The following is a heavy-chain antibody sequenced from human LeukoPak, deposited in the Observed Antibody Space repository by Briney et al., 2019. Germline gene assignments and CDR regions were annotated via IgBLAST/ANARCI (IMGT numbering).Heavy chain of an antibody. CDR2: VSGSGGST. V-gene: IGHV3-23*01. Sequence: GGSLRLSCVASGFTFKSYAMSWVRQAPGKGLEWVSVVSGSGGSTDYADSVRGRFTISRDNSMNTLYLQMNTLRAEDTAVYYCARGLAREGDAFDIWGQGTTVTVSS. CDR1: GFTFKSYA. D-gene: IGHD3-16*01. J-gene: IGHJ3*02. CDR3: ARGLAREGDAFDI.